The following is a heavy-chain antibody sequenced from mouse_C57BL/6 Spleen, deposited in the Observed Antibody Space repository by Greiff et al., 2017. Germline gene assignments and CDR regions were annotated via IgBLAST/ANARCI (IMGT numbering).Heavy chain of an antibody. CDR1: GYTFTSYG. J-gene: IGHJ3*01. D-gene: IGHD2-3*01. V-gene: IGHV1-81*01. CDR3: ARFRYDGYYLGAY. Sequence: QVQLQQSGAELARPGASVKLSCKASGYTFTSYGISWVKQRTGQGLEWIGEIYPRSGNTYYNEKFKGKATLTADKSSSTAYMELRSLTSEDSAVYFCARFRYDGYYLGAYWGQGTLVTVSA. CDR2: IYPRSGNT.